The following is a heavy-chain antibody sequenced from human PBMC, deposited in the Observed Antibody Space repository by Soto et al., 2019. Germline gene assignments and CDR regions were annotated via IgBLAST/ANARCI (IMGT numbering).Heavy chain of an antibody. CDR3: ARLVYDTRLNYMYFDF. J-gene: IGHJ4*02. Sequence: SSETLSLTCAVSGVSISSGNWWTWVRQTPQRGLEYIGEIFHDGAANYYPSFERRVAISVDTSKNQFSLKLTSVTAADTAIYFCARLVYDTRLNYMYFDFWGQGALVTVSS. CDR1: GVSISSGNW. D-gene: IGHD2-8*01. CDR2: IFHDGAA. V-gene: IGHV4-4*02.